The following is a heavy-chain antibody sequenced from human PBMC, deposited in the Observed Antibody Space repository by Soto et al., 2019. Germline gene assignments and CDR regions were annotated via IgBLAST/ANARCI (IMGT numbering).Heavy chain of an antibody. V-gene: IGHV3-33*01. J-gene: IGHJ4*02. CDR2: IWYDGSNK. CDR1: GFTFSSYG. CDR3: ARGQVLDCGGDCSYEFDY. Sequence: GGSLRLSCAASGFTFSSYGMHWVRQAPGKGLEWVAVIWYDGSNKYYADSVKGRFTISRDNSKNTLYLQMNSLRAEDTAVYYCARGQVLDCGGDCSYEFDYWGQGTLVTVSS. D-gene: IGHD2-21*02.